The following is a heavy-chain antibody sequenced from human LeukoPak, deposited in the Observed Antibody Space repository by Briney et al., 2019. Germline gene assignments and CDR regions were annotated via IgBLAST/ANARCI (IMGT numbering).Heavy chain of an antibody. CDR2: ISTRSSYI. Sequence: GGSLRLSCAASAFTFSSYSMNWVRQAPGKGLEWVSSISTRSSYIYYADSVKGRFTISRDNAKNSLYLQMNSLRAEDTAVYYCVSAGIAAAGTSYWFDPWGQGTLVTVSS. D-gene: IGHD6-13*01. V-gene: IGHV3-21*01. CDR3: VSAGIAAAGTSYWFDP. CDR1: AFTFSSYS. J-gene: IGHJ5*02.